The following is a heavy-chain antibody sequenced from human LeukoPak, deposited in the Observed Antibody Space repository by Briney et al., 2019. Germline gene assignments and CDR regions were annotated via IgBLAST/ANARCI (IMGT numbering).Heavy chain of an antibody. J-gene: IGHJ4*01. CDR3: AKDPNMYYYGSGSYLSESYYFDY. CDR2: ISYDGSNK. Sequence: PGGSLRLSCAASGFTFSSYGMPWVRQAPGKGLEWVAVISYDGSNKYYADSVKGRFTISRDNSKNTLYLQMNSLRAEDTAVYYCAKDPNMYYYGSGSYLSESYYFDYWGQGTLVTVSS. CDR1: GFTFSSYG. V-gene: IGHV3-30*18. D-gene: IGHD3-10*01.